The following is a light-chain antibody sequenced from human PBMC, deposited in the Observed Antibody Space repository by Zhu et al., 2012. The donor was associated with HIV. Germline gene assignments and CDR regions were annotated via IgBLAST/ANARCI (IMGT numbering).Light chain of an antibody. Sequence: DIQMTQSPSTLSAFIGDRVTITCRASQNISRWLAWYQQTPGKPPKVLMFKASNLEAGVSSRFSGSSGSGTEFNLTVTSLQPDDSATYYCQQYSNYPWTFGQGTKDRNQT. V-gene: IGKV1-5*03. CDR1: QNISRW. CDR3: QQYSNYPWT. J-gene: IGKJ1*01. CDR2: KAS.